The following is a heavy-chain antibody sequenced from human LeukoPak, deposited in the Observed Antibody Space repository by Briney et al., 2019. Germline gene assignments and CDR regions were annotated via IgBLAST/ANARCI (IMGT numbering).Heavy chain of an antibody. CDR1: GGSISSSNW. Sequence: SETLSLTCAVSGGSISSSNWWNWVRQPPGKGLEWIGEIYHSGSTNYNPSLKSRVTISVDKSKNQFSPKLSSVTAADTAVYYCARLYSSSSYFDYWGQGTLVTVSS. J-gene: IGHJ4*02. D-gene: IGHD6-6*01. V-gene: IGHV4-4*02. CDR2: IYHSGST. CDR3: ARLYSSSSYFDY.